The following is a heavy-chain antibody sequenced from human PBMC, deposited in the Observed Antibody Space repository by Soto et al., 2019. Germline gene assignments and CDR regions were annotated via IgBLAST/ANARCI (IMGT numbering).Heavy chain of an antibody. Sequence: SSETLSLTCAVSGASVSSGDWWTWVRQSPGKGPECIGEIFHSGATNYNPSLKSRVDISMDKSKNQFSLRLTSVTAADTAVYYCAGGYGTARRWFDFWGQGTLVTVSS. CDR2: IFHSGAT. CDR3: AGGYGTARRWFDF. V-gene: IGHV4-4*02. J-gene: IGHJ5*01. CDR1: GASVSSGDW. D-gene: IGHD5-18*01.